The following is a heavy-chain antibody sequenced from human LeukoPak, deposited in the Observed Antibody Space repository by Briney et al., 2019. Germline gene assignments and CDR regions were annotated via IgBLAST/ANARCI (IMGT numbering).Heavy chain of an antibody. Sequence: GASVKVSCKASGGTFSSYAISWVRQAPGQGLEWMGGIIPIFGTANYAQKFQGRVTLTADKSTSTAYMELSSLRSEDTAVYYCARDGGIAVAGLFDYWGQGTLVTVSS. V-gene: IGHV1-69*06. CDR3: ARDGGIAVAGLFDY. CDR2: IIPIFGTA. CDR1: GGTFSSYA. D-gene: IGHD6-19*01. J-gene: IGHJ4*02.